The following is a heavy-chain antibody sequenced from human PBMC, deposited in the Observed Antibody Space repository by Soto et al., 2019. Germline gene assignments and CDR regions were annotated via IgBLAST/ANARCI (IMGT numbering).Heavy chain of an antibody. D-gene: IGHD2-2*01. CDR1: GYTFTSYG. Sequence: QVQLVQSGAEVKKPGASVKVSCKASGYTFTSYGISWVRQAPGQGLEWMGWISAYNGNTNYAQKLQGRVTMTTDTSTSTAYMELRSLRSHDTAVYYCASEKVGYCSSTGCFDYYYYGMDVWGQGTTVTVSS. V-gene: IGHV1-18*01. J-gene: IGHJ6*02. CDR3: ASEKVGYCSSTGCFDYYYYGMDV. CDR2: ISAYNGNT.